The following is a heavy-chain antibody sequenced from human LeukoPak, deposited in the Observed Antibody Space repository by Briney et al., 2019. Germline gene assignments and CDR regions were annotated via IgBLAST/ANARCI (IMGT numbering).Heavy chain of an antibody. D-gene: IGHD5-12*01. CDR3: ASASGYDFNFDY. V-gene: IGHV3-53*01. CDR2: IYSGGST. J-gene: IGHJ4*02. CDR1: GFTVSSNY. Sequence: GGSLRLSCAASGFTVSSNYMSWVRQAPGKGLEWVSVIYSGGSTYYADSVKGRFTISRDNSNNTLYLQMNSLRAEDTAVYYCASASGYDFNFDYWGRGTLVTVSS.